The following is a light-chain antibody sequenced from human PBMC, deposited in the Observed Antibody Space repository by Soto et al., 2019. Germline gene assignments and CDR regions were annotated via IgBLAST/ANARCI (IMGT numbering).Light chain of an antibody. CDR2: DAS. CDR3: HQRYSWPRT. J-gene: IGKJ2*01. CDR1: QSVSSQ. Sequence: EIVLTQSPATLSLSPGERATITCRASQSVSSQLDWYQHKPGQAPRLLIYDASNRASGIPARFSGSGSGTDFTLTISSLEPEDFAVYYCHQRYSWPRTFGQGTKLELK. V-gene: IGKV3-11*01.